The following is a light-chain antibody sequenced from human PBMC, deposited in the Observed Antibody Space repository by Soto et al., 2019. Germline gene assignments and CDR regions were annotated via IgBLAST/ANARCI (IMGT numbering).Light chain of an antibody. CDR2: EVR. V-gene: IGLV2-14*01. J-gene: IGLJ1*01. Sequence: ALTQPASVSGSPGQSITIYCTGTSSDVDNGYNSVSWYQQHPGKAPKLIIYEVRTRPSGVSNRFSGSKSGNTASLTISGLQVEDGADYFCSSYSTSAAPYVFGTGTKVTVL. CDR1: SSDVDNGYNS. CDR3: SSYSTSAAPYV.